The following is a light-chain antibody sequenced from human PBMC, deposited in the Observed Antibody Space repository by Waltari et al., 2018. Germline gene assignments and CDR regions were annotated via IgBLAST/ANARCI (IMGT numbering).Light chain of an antibody. J-gene: IGLJ2*01. CDR1: SLRTSY. CDR2: GKN. V-gene: IGLV3-19*01. Sequence: SSELTQDPAVSVALGQPVTITCQGASLRTSYASWYQQKSGQAPILVLYGKNKRPSGIPDRCSGYNSESTTSLTITGAQAEDEADYYCSSRDSSASHVLFAGGTKLTVL. CDR3: SSRDSSASHVL.